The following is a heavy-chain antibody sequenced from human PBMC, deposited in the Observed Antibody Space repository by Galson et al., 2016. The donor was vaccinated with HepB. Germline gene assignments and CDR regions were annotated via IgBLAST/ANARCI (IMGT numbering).Heavy chain of an antibody. CDR2: IYYSGST. J-gene: IGHJ6*04. CDR3: ARVAYGGLTGYYGMDV. CDR1: GGSIRSGGFY. D-gene: IGHD1-26*01. Sequence: TLSLTCTVSGGSIRSGGFYWSWIRQPPGKGLAWIGYIYYSGSTYYNPSLTSRIIISVDTSKNQFSMKLTSVTAADTAVYYCARVAYGGLTGYYGMDVWGKGTTVTVSS. V-gene: IGHV4-30-4*01.